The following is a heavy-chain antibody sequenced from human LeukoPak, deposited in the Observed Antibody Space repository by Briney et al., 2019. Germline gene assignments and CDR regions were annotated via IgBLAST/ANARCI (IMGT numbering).Heavy chain of an antibody. V-gene: IGHV3-74*01. CDR3: VRGDSPSYYDSMSYYPSDK. D-gene: IGHD3-22*01. CDR2: INSDATTT. Sequence: GGSLRLSSAASGFAFCKVWMHWVCQVPGKGLVWVSRINSDATTTNYADSVKGRFTISRDNAKNTLYLQRNSLRAEDTAVYYCVRGDSPSYYDSMSYYPSDKWGQGTLVTVSS. J-gene: IGHJ4*02. CDR1: GFAFCKVW.